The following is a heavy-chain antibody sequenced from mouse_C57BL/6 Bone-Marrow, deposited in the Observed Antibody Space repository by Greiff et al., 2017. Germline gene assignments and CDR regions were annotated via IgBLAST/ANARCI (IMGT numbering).Heavy chain of an antibody. CDR2: IYPRSGNT. CDR3: ARDYYGSRGAY. CDR1: GYTFTSYG. V-gene: IGHV1-81*01. J-gene: IGHJ3*01. Sequence: QVQLQQSGAELARPGASVKLSCKASGYTFTSYGISWVKQRPGQGLEWIGEIYPRSGNTYYNEKFKGKATLTADKSSSTAYMGLRSLTSEDSAVYFCARDYYGSRGAYWGQGTLVTVSA. D-gene: IGHD1-1*01.